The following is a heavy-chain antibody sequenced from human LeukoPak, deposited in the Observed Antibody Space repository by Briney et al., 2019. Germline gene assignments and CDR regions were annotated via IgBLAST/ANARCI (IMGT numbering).Heavy chain of an antibody. CDR2: IFYTGST. Sequence: LQTLSLTCTVSGDSISSGNYYWSWIRQPPGKGLEWIGSIFYTGSTYYNPSLKSRVTLSVDTSKTQFSLKLNSVTAADTAVYYCARGRLNLDYWGQGALVTVSS. J-gene: IGHJ4*02. CDR1: GDSISSGNYY. V-gene: IGHV4-30-4*01. CDR3: ARGRLNLDY. D-gene: IGHD1-14*01.